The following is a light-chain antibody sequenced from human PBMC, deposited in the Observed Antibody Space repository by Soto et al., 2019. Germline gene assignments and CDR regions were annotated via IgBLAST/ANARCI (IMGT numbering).Light chain of an antibody. CDR2: DAS. V-gene: IGKV3-11*01. CDR1: QSVSSY. Sequence: EIVLTQSPATLSLSPGERATLSCRASQSVSSYLAWYQQNPGQAPRLLIYDASNRATGIPARFSGSGSGTDFTLTISNLAPEDFAVYYCQQRSNWPMYTFGQGTKLEIK. J-gene: IGKJ2*01. CDR3: QQRSNWPMYT.